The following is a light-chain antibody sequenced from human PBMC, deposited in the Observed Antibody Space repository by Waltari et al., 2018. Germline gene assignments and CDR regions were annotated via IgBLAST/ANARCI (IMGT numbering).Light chain of an antibody. Sequence: DMQMTQSPSTLSASVGDRLTITCRASQSINSWLAWYQQKPGKAPKLLIYKASNLDSGVPSRFSGSGSGTEFTLTISSLQPYDAATYHCQQYDTFPETFGQGTTLEIK. CDR1: QSINSW. J-gene: IGKJ2*01. CDR3: QQYDTFPET. CDR2: KAS. V-gene: IGKV1-5*03.